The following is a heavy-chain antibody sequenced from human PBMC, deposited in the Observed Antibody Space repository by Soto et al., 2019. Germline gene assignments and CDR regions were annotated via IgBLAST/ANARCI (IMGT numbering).Heavy chain of an antibody. Sequence: QVQLVQSGAEVKKPGASVTVSCKASGYTFTNYGFSWVRQAPGQGLEWMGWISGYNGNTKYAEKFQNRVTMTTDTSTNTAHMDLRSLRSGDTAVYYCAREGQAPYYYYGMDVWGQGTAVTVSS. V-gene: IGHV1-18*01. CDR1: GYTFTNYG. J-gene: IGHJ6*02. CDR3: AREGQAPYYYYGMDV. CDR2: ISGYNGNT.